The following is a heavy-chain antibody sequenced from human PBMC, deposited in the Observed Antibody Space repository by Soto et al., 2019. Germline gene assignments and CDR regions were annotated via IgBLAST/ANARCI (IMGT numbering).Heavy chain of an antibody. V-gene: IGHV4-34*01. J-gene: IGHJ6*02. CDR1: GESFSGYY. D-gene: IGHD1-1*01. CDR3: ACSGYRGFCYYGIDF. Sequence: PSETLSLTCAVYGESFSGYYWSWIRQPPGKGLEWIGEINHSGSTNYNPSLKSRVTISVDTSKNQVSLKLSSVTAADTAVYYCACSGYRGFCYYGIDFWGQVTTVTV. CDR2: INHSGST.